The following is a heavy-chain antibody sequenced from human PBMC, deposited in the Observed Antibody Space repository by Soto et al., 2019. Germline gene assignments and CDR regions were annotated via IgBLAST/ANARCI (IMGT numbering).Heavy chain of an antibody. J-gene: IGHJ4*02. CDR1: GFSLSTSGMC. D-gene: IGHD5-12*01. Sequence: GSGPTLVNPTQTLTLTCTFSGFSLSTSGMCVSWIRQPPGKALEWLARIDWDDDKYYSTSLKTRLTISKDTSKNQVVLTMTNMDPVDTATYYCARITLRYPGYSGYARMLDYYFAYWGQGTLVTVSS. CDR2: IDWDDDK. V-gene: IGHV2-70*11. CDR3: ARITLRYPGYSGYARMLDYYFAY.